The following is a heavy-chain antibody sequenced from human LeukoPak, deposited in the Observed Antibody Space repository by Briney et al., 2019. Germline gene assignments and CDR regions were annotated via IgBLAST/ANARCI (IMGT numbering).Heavy chain of an antibody. CDR3: ARGVGDYYDSSGAHDY. J-gene: IGHJ4*02. CDR2: INHSGST. V-gene: IGHV4-34*01. Sequence: SETLSLTCAVYGGSFSGYYWSWIRQPPGKGLEWIGEINHSGSTNYNPSLKSRATISVDASKNQFSLKLSSVTAADTAVYYCARGVGDYYDSSGAHDYWGQGTLVTVSS. D-gene: IGHD3-22*01. CDR1: GGSFSGYY.